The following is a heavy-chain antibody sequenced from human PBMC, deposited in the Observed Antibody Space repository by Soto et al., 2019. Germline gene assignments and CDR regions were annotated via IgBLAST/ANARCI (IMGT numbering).Heavy chain of an antibody. CDR3: ARHTSQVITFGGVVED. D-gene: IGHD3-16*02. CDR2: IYYSGRT. V-gene: IGHV4-39*01. J-gene: IGHJ4*02. Sequence: QLQLQESGPGLVRPSETLSLTCTVSRASISGGRYYWGWIRQPPGKGLEWIGSIYYSGRTYYNPSLKSRVTIPVHTSENQFPRTLGSVTAADTAVYYCARHTSQVITFGGVVEDWGQGTVDTVSS. CDR1: RASISGGRYY.